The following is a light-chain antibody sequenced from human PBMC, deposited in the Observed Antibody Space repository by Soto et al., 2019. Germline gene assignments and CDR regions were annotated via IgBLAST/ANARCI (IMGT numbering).Light chain of an antibody. Sequence: EIVLTQSPATLSLSPGERATLSCRASQSVSSYLAWYQQKPGQAPRLLIYDASNRATGIPARFSGSGSGTDFTLTISSLEPEDVAVHYCQQRSNWYTFGQGTKLEIK. CDR3: QQRSNWYT. CDR2: DAS. J-gene: IGKJ2*01. CDR1: QSVSSY. V-gene: IGKV3-11*01.